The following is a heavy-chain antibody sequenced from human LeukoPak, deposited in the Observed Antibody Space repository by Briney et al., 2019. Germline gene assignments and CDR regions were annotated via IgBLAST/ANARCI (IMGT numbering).Heavy chain of an antibody. CDR2: MNPNSGNT. D-gene: IGHD5-18*01. Sequence: GASVKVPCKASGYTFTSYDINWVRQATGQGLEWMGWMNPNSGNTGYAQKFQGRVTITRNTSISTAYMELSSLKSEDTAVYYCARAEGTLDTAMVYNWLDPWGQGTLVTVSS. J-gene: IGHJ5*02. CDR3: ARAEGTLDTAMVYNWLDP. CDR1: GYTFTSYD. V-gene: IGHV1-8*03.